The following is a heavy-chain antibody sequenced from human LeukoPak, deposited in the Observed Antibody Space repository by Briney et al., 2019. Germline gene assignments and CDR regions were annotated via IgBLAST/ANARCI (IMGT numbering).Heavy chain of an antibody. CDR1: GGSFSGYY. J-gene: IGHJ4*02. CDR2: INHSGST. V-gene: IGHV4-34*01. D-gene: IGHD5-18*01. Sequence: SETLSLTCAVYGGSFSGYYWSWIRQPPGKGLEWLGEINHSGSTNYNPSLKSRVTISADTSKNQFSLKLNSVTAADTAVYYCARSASGYSYGDYWGQGILVTVSS. CDR3: ARSASGYSYGDY.